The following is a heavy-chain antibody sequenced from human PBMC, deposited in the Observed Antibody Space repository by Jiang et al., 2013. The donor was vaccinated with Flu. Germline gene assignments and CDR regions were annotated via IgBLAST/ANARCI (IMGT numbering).Heavy chain of an antibody. CDR1: GFTFSSYA. CDR2: ISGSGGST. D-gene: IGHD3-3*01. Sequence: VQLVESGGGLVQPGGSLRLSCAASGFTFSSYAMSWVRQAPGKGLEWVSAISGSGGSTYYADSVKGRFTISRDNSKNTLYLQMNSLRAEDTAVYYCAKTPRVVIILSLNWFDPWGQGTLVTVSS. V-gene: IGHV3-23*04. J-gene: IGHJ5*02. CDR3: AKTPRVVIILSLNWFDP.